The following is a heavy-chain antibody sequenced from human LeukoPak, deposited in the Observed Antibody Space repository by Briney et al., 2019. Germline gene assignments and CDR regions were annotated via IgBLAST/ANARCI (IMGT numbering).Heavy chain of an antibody. V-gene: IGHV3-23*01. J-gene: IGHJ4*02. Sequence: GGSLRLSCAASGFTFSSYAMSWVRQAPGKGLEWVSAISGSGGSTYYADSVKGRFTISRDNSKNTLYLQMNSLRAEDTAVYYCARVRVLRYFDWLDYFDYWGQGTLVTVSS. CDR1: GFTFSSYA. CDR2: ISGSGGST. D-gene: IGHD3-9*01. CDR3: ARVRVLRYFDWLDYFDY.